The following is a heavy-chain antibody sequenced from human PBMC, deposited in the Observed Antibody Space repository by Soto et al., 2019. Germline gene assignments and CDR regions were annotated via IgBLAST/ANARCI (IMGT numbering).Heavy chain of an antibody. J-gene: IGHJ5*02. CDR1: GFSFSNYN. CDR3: ARESRGFDP. CDR2: ISSRSSTNT. V-gene: IGHV3-21*01. Sequence: EVQLVESGGGLVNPGGSLRLSCVASGFSFSNYNMNWVRQAPGKGLEWVSSISSRSSTNTYYVDSVKGRFTISRDNAKNSLYLQMNSLRAEDTAVYYCARESRGFDPWGQGTLVAVSS.